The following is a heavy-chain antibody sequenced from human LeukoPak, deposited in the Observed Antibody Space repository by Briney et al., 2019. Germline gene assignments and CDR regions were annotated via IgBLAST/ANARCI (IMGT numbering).Heavy chain of an antibody. CDR1: GYSISSGYY. V-gene: IGHV4-38-2*02. CDR3: ARRYTVTTFFDY. J-gene: IGHJ4*02. Sequence: SETLSLTCTVSGYSISSGYYWGWIRQPPGKGLEWIGSIYHSGSTYYNLSLKSRVTISVDTSKNQFSLKLSSVTAADTAVYYCARRYTVTTFFDYWGQGTLVTVSS. D-gene: IGHD4-11*01. CDR2: IYHSGST.